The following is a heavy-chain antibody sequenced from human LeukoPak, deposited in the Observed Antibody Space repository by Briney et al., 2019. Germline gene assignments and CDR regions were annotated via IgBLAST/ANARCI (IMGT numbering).Heavy chain of an antibody. J-gene: IGHJ3*02. D-gene: IGHD3-3*01. V-gene: IGHV4-59*08. CDR3: ARHRDSWSGSDAFDI. CDR1: GGSISSYY. CDR2: IYDSGST. Sequence: PSETLSLTCTVSGGSISSYYWSWIRQPPGKGLEWIGYIYDSGSTNYNPSLKSRVTISVDTSKNQFSLKLSSVTAADTAVYYCARHRDSWSGSDAFDIWGQGTLVTVSS.